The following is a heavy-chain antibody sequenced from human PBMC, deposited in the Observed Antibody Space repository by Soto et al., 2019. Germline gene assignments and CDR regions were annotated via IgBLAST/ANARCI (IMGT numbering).Heavy chain of an antibody. Sequence: QVQLVESGGGVAQPGRSLRLSCAASGLTLSRFAMHWVRQAPGKGLEWVAVIGYDGSNKDYADSVKGRFTISRENSKNTLYLQMKSLRPEDTAVYYCARDPVNYYGSWTYGMDVWGQGTTVTV. J-gene: IGHJ6*02. CDR3: ARDPVNYYGSWTYGMDV. CDR2: IGYDGSNK. V-gene: IGHV3-30-3*01. D-gene: IGHD3-10*01. CDR1: GLTLSRFA.